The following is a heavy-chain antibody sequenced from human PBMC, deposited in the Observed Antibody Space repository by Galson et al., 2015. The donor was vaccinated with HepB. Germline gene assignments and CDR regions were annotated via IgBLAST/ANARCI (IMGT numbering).Heavy chain of an antibody. CDR2: ISYDGSNK. V-gene: IGHV3-30*03. CDR3: ARDRASGYGDSIDY. J-gene: IGHJ4*02. Sequence: SLRLSCAASGFTFSTYGMHWVRQAPGKGLEWVAIISYDGSNKDYADSVKGRFTISRDNSKNTLYLQMNSLRTEETAVYYCARDRASGYGDSIDYWGQGTLVTVSS. CDR1: GFTFSTYG. D-gene: IGHD4-17*01.